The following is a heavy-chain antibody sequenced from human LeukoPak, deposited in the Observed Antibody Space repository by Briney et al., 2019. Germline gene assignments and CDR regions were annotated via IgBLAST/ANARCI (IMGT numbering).Heavy chain of an antibody. CDR2: VYYSGST. D-gene: IGHD3-10*01. CDR1: GLSFEHYF. CDR3: ASHRRSHGSEY. Sequence: SETLSLTCTVSGLSFEHYFWSWIRQPPGKGLEWVGYVYYSGSTDYSPSLESRLTISADTSKNQFSLKLRSVTAADTAVYYCASHRRSHGSEYWGQGNPGHRLL. J-gene: IGHJ4*02. V-gene: IGHV4-59*08.